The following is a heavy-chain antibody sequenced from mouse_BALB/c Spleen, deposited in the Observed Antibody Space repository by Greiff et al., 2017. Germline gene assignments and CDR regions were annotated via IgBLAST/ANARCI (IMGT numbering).Heavy chain of an antibody. V-gene: IGHV5-12-2*01. CDR3: ARQDYRYPLAY. D-gene: IGHD2-14*01. J-gene: IGHJ3*01. CDR1: GFTFSSYT. CDR2: ISNGGGST. Sequence: EVKLMESGGGLVQPGGSLKLSCAASGFTFSSYTMSWVRQTPEKRLEWVAYISNGGGSTYYPDTVKGRFTISRDNAKNTLYLQMSSLKSEDTAMYYCARQDYRYPLAYWGQGTLVTVSA.